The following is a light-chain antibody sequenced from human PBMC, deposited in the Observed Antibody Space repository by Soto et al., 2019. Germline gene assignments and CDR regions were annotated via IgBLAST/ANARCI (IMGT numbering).Light chain of an antibody. V-gene: IGKV1-8*01. CDR1: QYITSY. J-gene: IGKJ1*01. CDR3: QQYSTYTPRT. Sequence: AIRMTQSPSSLSASTGDRVTITCRASQYITSYLAWYQQKPGKAPNLLISDFSNLESGVPSRFSGSRSGTEFTLTISSLQPDDFATYYCQQYSTYTPRTFGQGTKVDI. CDR2: DFS.